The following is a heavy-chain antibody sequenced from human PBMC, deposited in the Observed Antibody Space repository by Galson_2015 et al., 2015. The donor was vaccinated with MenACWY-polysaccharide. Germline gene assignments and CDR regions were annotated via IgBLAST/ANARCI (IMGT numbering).Heavy chain of an antibody. CDR3: ANPGLSTGRSSDVDY. V-gene: IGHV3-23*01. CDR1: GFTFHNYT. D-gene: IGHD4-17*01. J-gene: IGHJ4*02. CDR2: ISGSGAST. Sequence: LRLSCAASGFTFHNYTMSWVRQAPGKGLEWVSAISGSGASTYYADSVKGRFTISRDNSKNMLYLQVNSLRAEDTAVYYCANPGLSTGRSSDVDYWGQGTLGTVSS.